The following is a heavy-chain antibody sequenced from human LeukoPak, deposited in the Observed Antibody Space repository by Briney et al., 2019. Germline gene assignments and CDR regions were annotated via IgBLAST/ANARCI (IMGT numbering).Heavy chain of an antibody. CDR1: GFTFSSYG. D-gene: IGHD2/OR15-2a*01. J-gene: IGHJ5*02. Sequence: GGSLRLSCAASGFTFSSYGMHWVRQAPGKGLEWVAVISYDGSNKYYADSVKGRFTISRDNSKNTLYLQMNSLRAEDTAVYYCAKDRSKRSKTLTSGFDPWGQGTLSPSPQ. V-gene: IGHV3-30*18. CDR3: AKDRSKRSKTLTSGFDP. CDR2: ISYDGSNK.